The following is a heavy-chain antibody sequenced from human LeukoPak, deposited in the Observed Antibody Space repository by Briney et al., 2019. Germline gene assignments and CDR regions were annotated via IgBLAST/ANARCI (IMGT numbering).Heavy chain of an antibody. Sequence: ASVKVSCKASGYTFTGYYMHWVRQAPGQGLEWMGWINPNSGGTNYAQKFQGRVTMTRDTSISTAYMELSRLRSDDTAVYYCAISDYGEVYDAFDIWGQGTMVTVSS. CDR2: INPNSGGT. D-gene: IGHD4-17*01. CDR3: AISDYGEVYDAFDI. J-gene: IGHJ3*02. V-gene: IGHV1-2*02. CDR1: GYTFTGYY.